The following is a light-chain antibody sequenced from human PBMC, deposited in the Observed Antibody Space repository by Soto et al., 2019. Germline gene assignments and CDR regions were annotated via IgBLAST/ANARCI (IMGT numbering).Light chain of an antibody. V-gene: IGKV1-39*01. CDR3: QQSYSTPPA. Sequence: DIQITQSPSTLSASVVDRVTLTCLASQSISSYLNWYQQKPGKAPKLLIYAASSLQSGVPSRFSGSGSGTDFTLTISSLQPEDFATYYCQQSYSTPPAFGGGTKVDIK. CDR1: QSISSY. J-gene: IGKJ4*01. CDR2: AAS.